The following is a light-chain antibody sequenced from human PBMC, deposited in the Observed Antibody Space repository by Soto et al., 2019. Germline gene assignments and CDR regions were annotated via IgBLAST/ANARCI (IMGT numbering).Light chain of an antibody. CDR3: QQSYSVPLT. Sequence: DVQMTQSPSSLSASVGDRVTITCRATQSISSYLNWYQQKPGKAPKVLIYAASSLQSGVPSRFSGGGSGTDFTLTISSLQPEDFAIYYCQQSYSVPLTFGGGTRVDIK. CDR2: AAS. CDR1: QSISSY. V-gene: IGKV1-39*01. J-gene: IGKJ4*01.